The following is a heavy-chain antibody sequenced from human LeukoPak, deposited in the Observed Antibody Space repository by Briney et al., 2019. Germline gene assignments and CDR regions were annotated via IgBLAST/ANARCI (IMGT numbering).Heavy chain of an antibody. CDR2: MSPKSGNT. CDR3: TREKDCADGICYED. CDR1: GHTFTSHD. D-gene: IGHD2-8*01. Sequence: ASVKVSCKASGHTFTSHDINWVRQAPGLGLEWLGWMSPKSGNTGYAQKFQGRVTMTRGTSISTAYMELSSLRFDDTAVYFCTREKDCADGICYEDWGQGTLVTVSS. V-gene: IGHV1-8*01. J-gene: IGHJ4*02.